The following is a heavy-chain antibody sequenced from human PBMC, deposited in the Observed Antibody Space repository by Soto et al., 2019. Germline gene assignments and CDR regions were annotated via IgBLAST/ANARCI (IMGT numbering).Heavy chain of an antibody. CDR3: AKEFALGYCSGCSCRLFDY. CDR1: GFTFSSYA. D-gene: IGHD2-15*01. J-gene: IGHJ4*02. Sequence: EVQLLESGGGLVQPGGSLRLSCAASGFTFSSYAMSWVRQAPGKGLEWVSAISGSGGSTYYADSVKGRFTISRDNSKNTLYLQMNSLRAEDTAVYYCAKEFALGYCSGCSCRLFDYWGQGTLVTVSS. CDR2: ISGSGGST. V-gene: IGHV3-23*01.